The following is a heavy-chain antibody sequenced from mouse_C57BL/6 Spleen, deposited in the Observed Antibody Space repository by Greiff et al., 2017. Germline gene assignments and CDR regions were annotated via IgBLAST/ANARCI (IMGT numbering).Heavy chain of an antibody. CDR3: TITTVGYAMDY. V-gene: IGHV1-15*01. CDR1: GYTFTDYE. CDR2: IDPETGGT. D-gene: IGHD1-1*01. Sequence: VQLQESGAELVRPGASVTLSCKASGYTFTDYEMHWVKQTPVHGLEWIGAIDPETGGTAYNQKFKGKAILTADKSSSTAYMELRSLTSEDSAVYYCTITTVGYAMDYWGQGTSVTVSS. J-gene: IGHJ4*01.